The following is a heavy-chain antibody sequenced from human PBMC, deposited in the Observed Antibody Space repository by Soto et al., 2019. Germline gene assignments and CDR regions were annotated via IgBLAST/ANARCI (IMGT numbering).Heavy chain of an antibody. CDR3: ARVGDGYYVFDI. D-gene: IGHD2-21*01. CDR1: GFTFRRHW. CDR2: INSDGSSI. J-gene: IGHJ3*02. Sequence: WGPLRLSCAASGFTFRRHWMHWVRQAPGKGLVWVSRINSDGSSINYADSVKGRFTISRDNAKNTLYLKMNSLRAEDTAVYYCARVGDGYYVFDIWGQGKMITVSS. V-gene: IGHV3-74*01.